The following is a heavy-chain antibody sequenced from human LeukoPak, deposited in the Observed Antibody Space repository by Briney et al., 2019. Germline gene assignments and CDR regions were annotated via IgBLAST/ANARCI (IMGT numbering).Heavy chain of an antibody. CDR1: GFTFSSYS. J-gene: IGHJ6*03. CDR3: GREVVAAEEMSIFIYYYYMDV. CDR2: ISSSSSYI. Sequence: NAGGSLRLSCAASGFTFSSYSMNWVRQAPGKGLEWVSSISSSSSYIYYADSVKGRFTISRDNAKNSLYLQMNSLRAEDTAVYYCGREVVAAEEMSIFIYYYYMDVWGKGTTVTVSS. V-gene: IGHV3-21*01. D-gene: IGHD2-15*01.